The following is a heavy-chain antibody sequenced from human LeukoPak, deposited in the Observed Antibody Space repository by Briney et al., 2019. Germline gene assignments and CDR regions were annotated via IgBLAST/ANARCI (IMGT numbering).Heavy chain of an antibody. Sequence: GGSLRLSCAASGFTFSSYGMHWVRQAPGKGLEWVAFIRYDGSNKYYADSVKGRFTISRDNSKNTLYLQMNSLRAEDTAVYYCAKDRSSNYYYYYMDVWGKGTTVTVSS. V-gene: IGHV3-30*02. CDR2: IRYDGSNK. J-gene: IGHJ6*03. D-gene: IGHD1-26*01. CDR1: GFTFSSYG. CDR3: AKDRSSNYYYYYMDV.